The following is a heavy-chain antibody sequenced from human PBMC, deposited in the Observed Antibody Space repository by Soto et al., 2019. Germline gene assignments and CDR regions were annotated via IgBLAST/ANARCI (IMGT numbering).Heavy chain of an antibody. J-gene: IGHJ4*02. CDR1: GYTFTSYD. CDR2: MNPNSGST. V-gene: IGHV1-8*01. CDR3: ARGPRYSSSLGY. D-gene: IGHD6-13*01. Sequence: GASVKVSCKASGYTFTSYDINWVRQATGQGLEWMGWMNPNSGSTGYAQKFQGRVTMTRNTSISTAYMELSSLRSEDTAVYYCARGPRYSSSLGYWGQGTLVTVSS.